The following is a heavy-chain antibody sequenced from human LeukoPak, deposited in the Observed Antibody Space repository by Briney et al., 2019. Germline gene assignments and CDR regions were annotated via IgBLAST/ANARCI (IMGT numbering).Heavy chain of an antibody. D-gene: IGHD6-13*01. CDR2: ISSSSSYT. V-gene: IGHV3-21*01. Sequence: KPGGSLRLSCAASGFTFSSYSMKWVRQAPGNGLEWVSSISSSSSYTYYADSVKGRFTISRDNAKNSLYLQMNSLRAEDTAAYYCARSSRSSRRFDPWGQGTLVPVSS. CDR1: GFTFSSYS. CDR3: ARSSRSSRRFDP. J-gene: IGHJ5*02.